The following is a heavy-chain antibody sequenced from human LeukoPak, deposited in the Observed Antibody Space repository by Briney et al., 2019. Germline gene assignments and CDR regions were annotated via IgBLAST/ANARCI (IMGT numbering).Heavy chain of an antibody. D-gene: IGHD6-19*01. V-gene: IGHV3-30-3*01. CDR3: ARGGRQWLAPFDY. Sequence: GGSLRLSCAASGFTFSSYAMHWVRQAPGKGLEWVAVISYDGSNKYYADSVKGRFTISRDNSKNTLYLQMNSLRAEDTAVYYCARGGRQWLAPFDYWGQGTLVTVS. J-gene: IGHJ4*02. CDR1: GFTFSSYA. CDR2: ISYDGSNK.